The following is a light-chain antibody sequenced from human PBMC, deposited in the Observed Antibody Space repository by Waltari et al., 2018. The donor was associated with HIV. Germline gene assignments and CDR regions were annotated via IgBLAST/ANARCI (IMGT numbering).Light chain of an antibody. Sequence: QSALSQPASVSGSPGQSLTISCTGTDGDSDSDFVSWSQHHPGAAPELIIYEVYHRASVLSDRLSASKSGKTASLTISGLRSEDEADYYCCSFMRGRQAFYVFGTGTKVTVL. CDR3: CSFMRGRQAFYV. CDR2: EVY. CDR1: DGDSDSDF. V-gene: IGLV2-14*01. J-gene: IGLJ1*01.